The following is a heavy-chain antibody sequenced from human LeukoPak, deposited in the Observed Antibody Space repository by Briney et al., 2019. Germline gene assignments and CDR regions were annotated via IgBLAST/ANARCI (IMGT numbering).Heavy chain of an antibody. V-gene: IGHV4-59*01. D-gene: IGHD3-22*01. CDR3: ARDRTIYYYDSSAPDAFDI. CDR2: IYYSGST. Sequence: PSETLSLTCTVSGGSISSYYWSWIRQPPGMGLEWIGYIYYSGSTNYNPSLKSRVTISVDTSKNQFSLKLSSVTAADTAVYYCARDRTIYYYDSSAPDAFDIWGQGTMVTVSS. CDR1: GGSISSYY. J-gene: IGHJ3*02.